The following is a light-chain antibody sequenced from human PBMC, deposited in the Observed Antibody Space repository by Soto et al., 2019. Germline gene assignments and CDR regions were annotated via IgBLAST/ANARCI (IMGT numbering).Light chain of an antibody. V-gene: IGLV2-14*01. J-gene: IGLJ1*01. CDR1: SSDVGGYNY. Sequence: QSALTQPASVSGSPGQSITISCTGTSSDVGGYNYVSWYQQYPGKAPKLMIYHVSNRPSGVSNRFSGSKSGNSASLTISGLQAEVEADYYCSSYTSTSTYVFGTGTKVTVL. CDR3: SSYTSTSTYV. CDR2: HVS.